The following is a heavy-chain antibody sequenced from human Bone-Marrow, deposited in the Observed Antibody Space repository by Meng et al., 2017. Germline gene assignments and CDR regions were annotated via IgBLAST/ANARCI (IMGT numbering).Heavy chain of an antibody. CDR1: GYTFTSYA. J-gene: IGHJ4*02. D-gene: IGHD1-26*01. CDR3: ARDEGSYSDY. CDR2: IIPIFGTA. V-gene: IGHV1-69*01. Sequence: QVQVVQSGSELKKPGASVKVSCKASGYTFTSYAMNWVRQAPGQGLEWMGGIIPIFGTANYAQKFQGRVTITADESTSTAYMELSSLRSEDTAVYYCARDEGSYSDYWGQGTLVTVSS.